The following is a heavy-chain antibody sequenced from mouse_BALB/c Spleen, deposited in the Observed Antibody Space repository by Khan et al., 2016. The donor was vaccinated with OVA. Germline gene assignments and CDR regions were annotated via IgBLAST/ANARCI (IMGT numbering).Heavy chain of an antibody. D-gene: IGHD2-13*01. Sequence: EVELVESGGGLVKPGGSLKLSCAASGFTFSDYYMYWVRQTPEKRLEWVATISDGGSYTYYPDNMKGRSTITRDDAKNNLYLQMRILNSDDTAMYDCARGLYGDRLAYWGQGTLVTVSA. J-gene: IGHJ3*01. V-gene: IGHV5-4*02. CDR3: ARGLYGDRLAY. CDR1: GFTFSDYY. CDR2: ISDGGSYT.